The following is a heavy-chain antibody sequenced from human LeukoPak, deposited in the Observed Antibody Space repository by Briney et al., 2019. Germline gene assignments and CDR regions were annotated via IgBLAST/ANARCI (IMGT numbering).Heavy chain of an antibody. CDR2: ISSRGSYI. Sequence: GGSPRLSCAASGFIFSGYNMNWVRQAPGKGLEWVSSISSRGSYIYYADSVKGRFSVSRDNAKNSLYLQMNSLRAEDTAVYYCARALYYDILTGYQTHTYYFDYWGQGTLVTVSS. J-gene: IGHJ4*02. V-gene: IGHV3-21*06. D-gene: IGHD3-9*01. CDR1: GFIFSGYN. CDR3: ARALYYDILTGYQTHTYYFDY.